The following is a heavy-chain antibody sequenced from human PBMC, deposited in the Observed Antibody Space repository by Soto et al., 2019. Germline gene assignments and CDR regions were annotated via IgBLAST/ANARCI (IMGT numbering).Heavy chain of an antibody. J-gene: IGHJ4*02. CDR1: GASVNNDY. CDR2: ISYSGTI. V-gene: IGHV4-59*02. Sequence: QVQLQESGPGLVKPSETLSLTCTVSGASVNNDYWTWIRQSAGKGLECIGYISYSGTINYNPSFRSRVSMSLDTSKNQFYLRLSSVAAADTAFYYCARVIGGRKLFDYWGQGKLVTVSS. D-gene: IGHD3-16*01. CDR3: ARVIGGRKLFDY.